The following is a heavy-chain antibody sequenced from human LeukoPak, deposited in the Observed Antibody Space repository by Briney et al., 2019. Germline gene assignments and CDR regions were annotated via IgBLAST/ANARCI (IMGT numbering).Heavy chain of an antibody. Sequence: SETLSLTCSVSGASISSFYWSWIRQPPGKGLEWIGYIYYSGTTNYNPSLKSRVTISVDTSKNQFSLKLTSVTAADTAVYYCAAYSGSRLNSIDYWGQGTLVTVSS. CDR2: IYYSGTT. CDR3: AAYSGSRLNSIDY. J-gene: IGHJ4*02. D-gene: IGHD1-26*01. CDR1: GASISSFY. V-gene: IGHV4-59*08.